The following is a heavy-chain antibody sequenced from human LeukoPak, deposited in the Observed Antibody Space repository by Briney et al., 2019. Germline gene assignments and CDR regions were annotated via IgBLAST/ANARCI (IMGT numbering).Heavy chain of an antibody. J-gene: IGHJ6*02. D-gene: IGHD3-9*01. CDR3: ASQDYDILTGYPGYGMDV. V-gene: IGHV4-61*01. CDR1: GGSVSSGSCY. CDR2: IYYSGST. Sequence: SETLSLTCTVSGGSVSSGSCYWSWIRQPPVKGLEWIGYIYYSGSTNYNPSLKSRVTISVDTSKNQFSLKLSSVTAADTAVYYCASQDYDILTGYPGYGMDVWGQGTTVTVSS.